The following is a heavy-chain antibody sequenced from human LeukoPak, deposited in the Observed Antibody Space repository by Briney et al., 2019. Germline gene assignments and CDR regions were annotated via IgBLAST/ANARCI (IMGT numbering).Heavy chain of an antibody. J-gene: IGHJ4*02. V-gene: IGHV4-59*01. CDR2: IYYSGST. Sequence: SETLSLTCTVSGGSISSYYWSWIRQPPGKGLEWIGYIYYSGSTNYNPSLKSRVTISVDTSKNQFSLKLSSVTAADTAVYYCAGRVGSWSYYDYWGQGTLVTVSS. CDR1: GGSISSYY. CDR3: AGRVGSWSYYDY. D-gene: IGHD6-13*01.